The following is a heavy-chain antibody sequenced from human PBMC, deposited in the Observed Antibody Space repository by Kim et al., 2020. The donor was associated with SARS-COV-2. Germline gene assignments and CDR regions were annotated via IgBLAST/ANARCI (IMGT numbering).Heavy chain of an antibody. CDR3: TRHRPSY. J-gene: IGHJ4*02. Sequence: SETLSLTCAVYGGSFSGYYWSWVRQPPGKGLEWVGEINHSGSTNYYPSLKSRGTISVETSKNQFSLQLSSVTGADTAVYYCTRHRPSYWGQGTLVTVSS. CDR2: INHSGST. CDR1: GGSFSGYY. V-gene: IGHV4-34*01.